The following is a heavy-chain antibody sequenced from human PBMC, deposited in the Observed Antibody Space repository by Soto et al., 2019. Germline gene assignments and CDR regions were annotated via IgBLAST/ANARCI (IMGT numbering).Heavy chain of an antibody. CDR3: ARADIVVVVAATGGWFDP. J-gene: IGHJ5*02. CDR1: GGSFSGYY. D-gene: IGHD2-15*01. Sequence: SETLSLTCAVYGGSFSGYYWSWIRQPPGKGLEWIGEINHSGSTNYNPSLKSRVTISVDTSKNQFSLKLSSVTAADTAVYYCARADIVVVVAATGGWFDPWGQGTLVTVSS. CDR2: INHSGST. V-gene: IGHV4-34*01.